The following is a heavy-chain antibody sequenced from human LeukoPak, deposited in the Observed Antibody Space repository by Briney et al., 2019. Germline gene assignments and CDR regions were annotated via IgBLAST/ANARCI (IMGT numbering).Heavy chain of an antibody. D-gene: IGHD2-15*01. J-gene: IGHJ6*02. CDR1: GFTFSSYS. CDR3: ARGRGGYCSGGSCYYYGMDV. V-gene: IGHV3-21*01. CDR2: ISSSSSYI. Sequence: GGSLRLSCAASGFTFSSYSMNWVRQAPGKGLEWVSSISSSSSYIYYADSVKGRFTISRDNSKNTLYLQMNSLRAEDTAVYYCARGRGGYCSGGSCYYYGMDVWGQGTTVTVSS.